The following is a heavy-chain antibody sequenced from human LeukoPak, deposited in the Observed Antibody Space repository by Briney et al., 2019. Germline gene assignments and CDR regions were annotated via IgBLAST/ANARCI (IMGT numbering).Heavy chain of an antibody. CDR3: ARALADNKGYYLGFDY. D-gene: IGHD3-22*01. CDR1: GFTFSDYY. Sequence: GGSLRLSCAASGFTFSDYYMGWIRQAPGKGLEWISYITNNNGAMFYAGSLEGRFTIFRDNGKNSLCLQMNSLRPDDTAVYYCARALADNKGYYLGFDYWGQGTLVTVSS. J-gene: IGHJ4*02. V-gene: IGHV3-11*04. CDR2: ITNNNGAM.